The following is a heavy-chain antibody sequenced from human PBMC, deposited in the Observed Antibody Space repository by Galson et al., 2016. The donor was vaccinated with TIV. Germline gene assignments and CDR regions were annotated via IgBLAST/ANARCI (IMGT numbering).Heavy chain of an antibody. V-gene: IGHV6-1*01. CDR2: TYYRSKWYN. D-gene: IGHD3-3*01. CDR1: GDSVSSDSAA. Sequence: CAISGDSVSSDSAAWNWIRQSPSRGLEWLGRTYYRSKWYNDYAVAVKSRITITPDTSKNRFSLQLTSVTPEDTAVYYCARATPSVFGVVMTLDYWGQGTLVTVSS. CDR3: ARATPSVFGVVMTLDY. J-gene: IGHJ4*02.